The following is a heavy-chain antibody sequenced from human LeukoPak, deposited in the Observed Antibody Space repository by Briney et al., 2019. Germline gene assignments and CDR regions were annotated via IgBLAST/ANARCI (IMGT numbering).Heavy chain of an antibody. CDR3: AKDQIRGGLGYYYYYGMDV. Sequence: GGSLRLSCAASGFTFSSYAMTWVRQAPGKGLDWVSGISESGDYTHYVDSVKGRFTISRDNSKNTLYLQMNSLRAEDTAVYYCAKDQIRGGLGYYYYYGMDVWGQGTTVTVSS. V-gene: IGHV3-23*01. D-gene: IGHD3-10*01. J-gene: IGHJ6*02. CDR2: ISESGDYT. CDR1: GFTFSSYA.